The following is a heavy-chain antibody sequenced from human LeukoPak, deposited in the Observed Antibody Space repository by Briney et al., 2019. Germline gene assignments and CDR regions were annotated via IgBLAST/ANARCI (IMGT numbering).Heavy chain of an antibody. CDR3: AKNPTFTYYYDSSGYSNWLDP. CDR1: GFTFSSYS. CDR2: ISSSSSYI. Sequence: GGSLRLSCAASGFTFSSYSMTWVRQAPGKGLEWVSSISSSSSYIYYADSVKGRFTISRDNAKNSLYLQMNSLRADDTAVYYCAKNPTFTYYYDSSGYSNWLDPWGQGTLVTVSS. J-gene: IGHJ5*02. D-gene: IGHD3-22*01. V-gene: IGHV3-21*01.